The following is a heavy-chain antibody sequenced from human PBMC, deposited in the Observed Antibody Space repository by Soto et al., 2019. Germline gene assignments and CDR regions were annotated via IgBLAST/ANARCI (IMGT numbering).Heavy chain of an antibody. V-gene: IGHV2-5*02. CDR3: AHAYGGRSLY. J-gene: IGHJ4*02. D-gene: IGHD1-26*01. CDR2: IYWDDAK. Sequence: QITLKESGPALVKPTQTLTLTCTFSVFSLSTSRVGVGWIRQPPGKALEWLAVIYWDDAKTYRASLKSRLTITKDTSKTQVALTMTNMDPVDTATYYCAHAYGGRSLYWGQGTLVTVSS. CDR1: VFSLSTSRVG.